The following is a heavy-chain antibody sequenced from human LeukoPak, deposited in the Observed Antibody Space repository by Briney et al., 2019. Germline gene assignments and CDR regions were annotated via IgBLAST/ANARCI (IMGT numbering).Heavy chain of an antibody. V-gene: IGHV1-46*01. CDR1: GYTFTSYY. J-gene: IGHJ5*02. CDR3: ARAQIQLWYLRGFDP. CDR2: INPSGGST. Sequence: GASVKVSCKASGYTFTSYYMHWVRQAPGQGLEWMGIINPSGGSTSYAQKFQGRVTMTRDMSTSTVYMELSSLRSEDTAVYYCARAQIQLWYLRGFDPWGQGTLVTVSS. D-gene: IGHD5-18*01.